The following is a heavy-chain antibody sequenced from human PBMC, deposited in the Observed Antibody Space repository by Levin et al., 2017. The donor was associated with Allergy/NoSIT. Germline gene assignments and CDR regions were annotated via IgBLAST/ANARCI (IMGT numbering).Heavy chain of an antibody. CDR2: VFYTGST. V-gene: IGHV4-39*01. J-gene: IGHJ4*02. CDR3: ARQTNDGWYGVDY. D-gene: IGHD6-19*01. Sequence: SETLSLTCTVSGDSISSGSSFWGWIRQPPGKGLEWIGTVFYTGSTAYNPSLKSRVTITVDASKNLFSLKLSSLTAADTAVYYCARQTNDGWYGVDYWGQGTLVTVSS. CDR1: GDSISSGSSF.